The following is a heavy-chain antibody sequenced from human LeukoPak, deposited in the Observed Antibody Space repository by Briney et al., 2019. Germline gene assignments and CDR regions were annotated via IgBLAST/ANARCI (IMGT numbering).Heavy chain of an antibody. V-gene: IGHV4-34*01. Sequence: GSLRLSCAASGFTFSSYSMNWVRQAPGKGLEWIGEINHSGSTNYNPSLKSRVTISVDTSKNQFSLKLSSVTAADTAVYYCARVGGLRWLVKVAFDIWGQGTMVTVSS. CDR3: ARVGGLRWLVKVAFDI. CDR2: INHSGST. D-gene: IGHD6-19*01. J-gene: IGHJ3*02. CDR1: GFTFSSYS.